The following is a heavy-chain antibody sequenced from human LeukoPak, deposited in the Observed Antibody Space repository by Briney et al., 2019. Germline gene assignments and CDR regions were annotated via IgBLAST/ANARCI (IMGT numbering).Heavy chain of an antibody. J-gene: IGHJ4*02. CDR1: GFTFSSYA. V-gene: IGHV3-23*01. Sequence: GGSLRVSCAASGFTFSSYAKSWVRLAPGTGLEWVSTVSGNGATTYYADSVKGRFTISRDNSKNTLDLQMSSLRAEDTAIYFCARVPHPTYYFDYWGRGTLVTVSS. CDR3: ARVPHPTYYFDY. CDR2: VSGNGATT. D-gene: IGHD4-11*01.